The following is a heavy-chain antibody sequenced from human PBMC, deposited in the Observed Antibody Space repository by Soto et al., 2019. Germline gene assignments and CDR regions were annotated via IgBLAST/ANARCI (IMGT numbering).Heavy chain of an antibody. Sequence: SETLSLTCLVSGDSIKTNYWWAWVRQPPGQGLEWIGYIHYSGSTYHNPSLKSRVTISVDTSKNQFSLKLSSVTAADTAVYYCARGYGRNFDYWGQGTLVTVSS. J-gene: IGHJ4*02. CDR2: IHYSGST. CDR3: ARGYGRNFDY. V-gene: IGHV4-28*03. CDR1: GDSIKTNYW. D-gene: IGHD5-18*01.